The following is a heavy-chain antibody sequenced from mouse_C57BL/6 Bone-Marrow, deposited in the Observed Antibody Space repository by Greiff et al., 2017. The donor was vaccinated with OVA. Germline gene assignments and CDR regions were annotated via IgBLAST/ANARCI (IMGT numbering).Heavy chain of an antibody. CDR2: ISDGGSYT. Sequence: EVQGVESGGGLVKPGGSLKLSCAASGFTFSSYAMSWVRQTPEKRLEWVATISDGGSYTYYPDNVKGRFTISRDNAKNNLYLQMSHLKSEDTAMYYCATRYFDVWGTGTTVTVSS. J-gene: IGHJ1*03. V-gene: IGHV5-4*01. CDR1: GFTFSSYA. CDR3: ATRYFDV.